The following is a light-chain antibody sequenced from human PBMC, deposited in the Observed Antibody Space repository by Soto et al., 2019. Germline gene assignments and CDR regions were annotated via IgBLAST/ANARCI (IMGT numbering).Light chain of an antibody. Sequence: QPVLTQSPSASASLGASVKLTCTLSSGHSNYAIAWHQQQPEKGPRYLMKVNSDGSHSKGDGIPDRFSGSRSGAERYLTISSIQSEDEADYYCQTWGTGIQVFGGGTKVTVL. CDR3: QTWGTGIQV. V-gene: IGLV4-69*01. J-gene: IGLJ2*01. CDR1: SGHSNYA. CDR2: VNSDGSH.